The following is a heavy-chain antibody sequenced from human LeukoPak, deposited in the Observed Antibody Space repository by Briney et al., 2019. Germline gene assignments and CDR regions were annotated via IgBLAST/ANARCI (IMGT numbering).Heavy chain of an antibody. V-gene: IGHV3-48*03. J-gene: IGHJ6*04. Sequence: PGGSLRLSCAASGFTFSSYEMNWVRQAPGKGLEWVSYSSGGGSNIYYAESVRGRFTISRDNAKNSLYLQINSLRAEDTAVYYCARDNLGYCSSTSCYGKKNHGMDVWGKGTTVTVSS. CDR2: SSGGGSNI. D-gene: IGHD2-2*01. CDR1: GFTFSSYE. CDR3: ARDNLGYCSSTSCYGKKNHGMDV.